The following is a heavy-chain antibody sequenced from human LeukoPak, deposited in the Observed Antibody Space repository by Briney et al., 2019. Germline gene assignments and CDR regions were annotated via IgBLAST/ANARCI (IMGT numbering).Heavy chain of an antibody. CDR2: ISSNGGST. CDR3: VKDYYGSGSYSTDY. V-gene: IGHV3-64D*06. J-gene: IGHJ4*02. Sequence: GGPLRLSCSASGLTFSSYAMHWVRQAPGKGLEYVSAISSNGGSTYYADSVKGRFTISRDNSKNTLYLQMSSLRAEDTAVYYCVKDYYGSGSYSTDYWGQGTLVTVSS. CDR1: GLTFSSYA. D-gene: IGHD3-10*01.